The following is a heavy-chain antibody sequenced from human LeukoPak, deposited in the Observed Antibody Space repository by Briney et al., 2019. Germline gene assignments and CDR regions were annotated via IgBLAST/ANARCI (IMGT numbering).Heavy chain of an antibody. CDR3: ASHSSGWYGFDY. V-gene: IGHV3-21*01. D-gene: IGHD6-19*01. CDR2: ISSSSSYI. J-gene: IGHJ4*02. Sequence: GGSLRLSCAASGFTFSSYSMNWVRQAPGKGLEWVSSISSSSSYIYYADSVKGRFTISGDNAKTSLYLQMNSLRAENTAVYYCASHSSGWYGFDYWGPGTLVTVSS. CDR1: GFTFSSYS.